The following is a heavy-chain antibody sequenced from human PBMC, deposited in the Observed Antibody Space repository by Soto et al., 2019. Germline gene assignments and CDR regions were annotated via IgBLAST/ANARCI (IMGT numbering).Heavy chain of an antibody. CDR2: INREGTNT. CDR1: GLSFSDFA. D-gene: IGHD3-9*01. J-gene: IGHJ4*02. CDR3: AKDPSTGSADF. V-gene: IGHV3-23*01. Sequence: PGGSMRLSRAASGLSFSDFAITWVRQAPGKGLEWVSTINREGTNTHYADSVKGRFTISRDNSKDTLYLEMNSLRAEDTAIYFCAKDPSTGSADFWGQGTLVTVSS.